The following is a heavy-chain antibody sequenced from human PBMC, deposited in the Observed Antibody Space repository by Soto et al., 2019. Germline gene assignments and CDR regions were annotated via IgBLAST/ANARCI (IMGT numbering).Heavy chain of an antibody. Sequence: GESLKISCQGSGYTFNTYYIAWVRQMPGRGLEWMGIIYPDDSGTTYSPSFQGQVTISADKSIGTAFLQWPSLRASDTDMYYCARLNGFNYFDYWGQGTLVTVS. V-gene: IGHV5-51*01. D-gene: IGHD2-8*01. J-gene: IGHJ4*02. CDR2: IYPDDSGT. CDR1: GYTFNTYY. CDR3: ARLNGFNYFDY.